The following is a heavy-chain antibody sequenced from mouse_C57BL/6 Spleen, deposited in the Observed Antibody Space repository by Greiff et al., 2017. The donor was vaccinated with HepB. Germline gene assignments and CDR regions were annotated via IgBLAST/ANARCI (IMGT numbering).Heavy chain of an antibody. CDR1: GYTFTSYW. D-gene: IGHD1-1*01. CDR2: IDPSDSYT. CDR3: ASYYYHY. V-gene: IGHV1-50*01. J-gene: IGHJ2*01. Sequence: QVQLQQPGAELVKPGASVKLSCKASGYTFTSYWMQWVKQRPGQGLEWIGEIDPSDSYTNYNQKFKGKATLTADKSSSTAYMQLSSLTSEDSAVYFCASYYYHYWGQGTTLTVSS.